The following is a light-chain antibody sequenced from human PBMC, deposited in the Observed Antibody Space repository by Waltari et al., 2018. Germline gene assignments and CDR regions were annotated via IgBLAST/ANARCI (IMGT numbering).Light chain of an antibody. V-gene: IGKV3-15*01. CDR1: QSVGSS. J-gene: IGKJ2*01. CDR3: QQYNSWPHT. CDR2: GAS. Sequence: IVMTQSPATLSVSPGATATLSCWASQSVGSSLAWYQQKPGQAPRRLIFGASSRAIGIPARISGSGSGTEFSLTISSLKSADFTVYYCQQYNSWPHTFGQGTKLEI.